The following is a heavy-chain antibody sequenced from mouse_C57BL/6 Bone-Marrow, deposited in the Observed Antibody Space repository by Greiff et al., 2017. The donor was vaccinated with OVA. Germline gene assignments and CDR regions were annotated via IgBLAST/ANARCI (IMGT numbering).Heavy chain of an antibody. Sequence: VQLQQSGAELARPGASVKLSCKASGYTFTSYGISWVKQRTGQGLEWIGEIYPRSGNTYYNEKFKGKATLTADKSSSTAYMELRSLTSEDSAVYFCASQQGSGPYYLDYWGQGTTLTGSS. V-gene: IGHV1-81*01. CDR1: GYTFTSYG. CDR2: IYPRSGNT. CDR3: ASQQGSGPYYLDY. J-gene: IGHJ2*01.